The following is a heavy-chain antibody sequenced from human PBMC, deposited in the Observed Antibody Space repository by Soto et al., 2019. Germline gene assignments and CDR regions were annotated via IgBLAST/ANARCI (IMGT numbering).Heavy chain of an antibody. V-gene: IGHV3-48*01. CDR1: GFTFSSYS. CDR2: ISSSSSTI. Sequence: GGSLRLSCAASGFTFSSYSMNWVRQAPGKGLEWVSYISSSSSTIYYADSVKGRFTISRDNAKNPLYLQMNSLRAEDTAVYYCARGPSFWSGYWTTFDYWGQGTLVTVSS. D-gene: IGHD3-3*01. J-gene: IGHJ4*02. CDR3: ARGPSFWSGYWTTFDY.